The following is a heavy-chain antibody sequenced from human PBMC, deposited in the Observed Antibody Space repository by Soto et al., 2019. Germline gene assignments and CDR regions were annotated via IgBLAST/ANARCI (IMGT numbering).Heavy chain of an antibody. CDR1: GFTFSNYW. V-gene: IGHV3-74*01. Sequence: EVQLVESGGDLVQPGGSLRLSCAASGFTFSNYWMHWVRHAPGKGLMWVSRINTDGSRATYADSVQGRFGISRDNAKNTVYLQMNSLRAEDTAVYYCARVKLGSYDWVDPWGQGTLVTVSS. CDR2: INTDGSRA. D-gene: IGHD3-16*01. J-gene: IGHJ5*02. CDR3: ARVKLGSYDWVDP.